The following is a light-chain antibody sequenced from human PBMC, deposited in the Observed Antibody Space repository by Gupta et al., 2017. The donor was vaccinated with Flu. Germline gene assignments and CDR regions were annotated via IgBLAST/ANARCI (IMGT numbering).Light chain of an antibody. J-gene: IGKJ4*01. V-gene: IGKV3-11*01. CDR3: QQRANGPPAIT. Sequence: ELVLTQSPATLSLSPGERATLSCRASQSIDSFLAWYQQKPGQTPRLLIYDASNRAMGINANCSGSGVGTDFTITISSRDPEDFEVYSCQQRANGPPAITFGRGTKVEI. CDR2: DAS. CDR1: QSIDSF.